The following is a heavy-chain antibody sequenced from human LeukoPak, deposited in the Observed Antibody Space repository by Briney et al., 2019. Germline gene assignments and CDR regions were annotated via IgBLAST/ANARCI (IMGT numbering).Heavy chain of an antibody. D-gene: IGHD7-27*01. CDR1: DFNFVTYA. CDR3: ARGLGGL. Sequence: PGGSLRSSCAASDFNFVTYAMGWVRKAPGKGLEWVSTISGGGDVTYYADSVKGRFTISRDNSKNTLYLQMNSLRVEDTAFYYCARGLGGLWGQGTLVTVSS. V-gene: IGHV3-23*01. J-gene: IGHJ4*02. CDR2: ISGGGDVT.